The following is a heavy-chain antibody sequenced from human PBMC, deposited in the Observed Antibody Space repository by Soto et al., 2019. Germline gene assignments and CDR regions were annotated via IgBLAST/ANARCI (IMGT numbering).Heavy chain of an antibody. CDR2: IYYSGST. Sequence: SETLSLTCTVSGGSISSYYWSWIRQPPGKGLEWIGYIYYSGSTNYNPSLKSRVTISVDTSKNQFSLKLSSVTAADTAVYYCASYDSYGAEYFQHWGQGTLVTVSS. J-gene: IGHJ1*01. V-gene: IGHV4-59*01. D-gene: IGHD3-3*01. CDR1: GGSISSYY. CDR3: ASYDSYGAEYFQH.